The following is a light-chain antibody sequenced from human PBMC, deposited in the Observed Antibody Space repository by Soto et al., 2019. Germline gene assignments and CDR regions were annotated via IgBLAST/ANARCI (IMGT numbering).Light chain of an antibody. CDR3: QHYNNWPPWT. J-gene: IGKJ1*01. V-gene: IGKV3-15*01. CDR2: GAS. CDR1: QRISSN. Sequence: EVVMTQSPATLSVSPGERATLSCRAGQRISSNLAWYQQRPGQAPRLLIYGASTRAPGIPARFSGSGSETEFTLTISSLQSEDFAVYYCQHYNNWPPWTFGQGTKVEIK.